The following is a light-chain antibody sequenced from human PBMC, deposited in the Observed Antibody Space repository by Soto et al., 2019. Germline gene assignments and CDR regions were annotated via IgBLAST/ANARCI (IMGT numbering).Light chain of an antibody. J-gene: IGKJ1*01. CDR1: QSVTTQ. V-gene: IGKV3-20*01. CDR3: QQYGGSTRP. CDR2: GAS. Sequence: IVLTQSPGTLSLFPGERATLSCRASQSVTTQLAWYQQKPGQAPRLIIHGASSRATGVPDRITGSGSGTDFTLSISRLEPEDFAVYYCQQYGGSTRPFGQGTKVEIK.